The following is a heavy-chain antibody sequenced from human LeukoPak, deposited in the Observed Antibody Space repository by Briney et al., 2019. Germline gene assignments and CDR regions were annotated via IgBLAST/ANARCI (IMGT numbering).Heavy chain of an antibody. Sequence: GGSLRLSCAASGFTFSSYSMNWVRQAPGKGLEWVSSISSSSSYIYYADSVKGRFTISRDNAKNSLYLQMNSLRAEDTAVYYCAKDGWYYDSSGYRFDYWGQGTLVTVSS. CDR1: GFTFSSYS. J-gene: IGHJ4*02. CDR2: ISSSSSYI. D-gene: IGHD3-22*01. V-gene: IGHV3-21*01. CDR3: AKDGWYYDSSGYRFDY.